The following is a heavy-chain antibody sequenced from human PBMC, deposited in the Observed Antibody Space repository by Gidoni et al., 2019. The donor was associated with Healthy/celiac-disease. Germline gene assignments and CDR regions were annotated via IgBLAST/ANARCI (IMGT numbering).Heavy chain of an antibody. CDR1: GYSFTSYW. J-gene: IGHJ6*02. CDR2: IDPSDSYT. D-gene: IGHD2-2*01. V-gene: IGHV5-10-1*03. CDR3: ARLPVVPAANWHYYYYGMDV. Sequence: EVQLVQSGAEVKKPGESLRISCKGSGYSFTSYWISWVRQMPGKGLEWMGRIDPSDSYTNYSPSFQGHVTISADKSISTAYLQWSSLKASDTAMYYCARLPVVPAANWHYYYYGMDVWGQGTTVTVSS.